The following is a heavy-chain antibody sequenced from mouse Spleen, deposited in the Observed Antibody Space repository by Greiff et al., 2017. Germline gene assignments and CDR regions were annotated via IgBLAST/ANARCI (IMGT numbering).Heavy chain of an antibody. V-gene: IGHV5-15*01. CDR1: GFTFSDYG. CDR3: ARLDYAFAY. J-gene: IGHJ3*01. CDR2: ISNLAYSI. Sequence: EVQLVESGGGLVKPGGSLKLSCAASGFTFSDYGMAWVRQAPGKGPEWVAFISNLAYSIYYADTVTGRFTISRENAKNTLYLEMSSLRSEDTAMYYCARLDYAFAYWGQGTLVTVSA. D-gene: IGHD2-4*01.